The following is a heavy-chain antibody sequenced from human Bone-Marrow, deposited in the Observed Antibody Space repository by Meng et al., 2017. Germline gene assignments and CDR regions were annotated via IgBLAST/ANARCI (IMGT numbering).Heavy chain of an antibody. CDR3: ARDVAYSAFDI. J-gene: IGHJ3*02. CDR1: GFSFSGSW. V-gene: IGHV3-7*01. D-gene: IGHD2-21*01. CDR2: INPDGSEK. Sequence: GESLKISCAASGFSFSGSWMNWVRQAPGKGQDWVASINPDGSEKHHVDSVKGRFTISRDNAKNSLYLQINSLGVEDTAVYYCARDVAYSAFDIWGQGTMVTVSS.